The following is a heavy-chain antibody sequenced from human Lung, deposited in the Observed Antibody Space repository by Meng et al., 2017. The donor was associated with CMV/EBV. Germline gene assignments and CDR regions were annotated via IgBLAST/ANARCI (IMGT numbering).Heavy chain of an antibody. D-gene: IGHD6-13*01. V-gene: IGHV1-46*01. CDR1: GYTLTNYY. CDR3: ARDLGYSSSWYFQYYFEG. J-gene: IGHJ4*02. Sequence: SALVTSYASGYTLTNYYIHWVRQAPGQGLEWMGIINPSDNTTIYAQKSQGRVTMTRDTSTSTVYIELSSLRSDDTALYYCARDLGYSSSWYFQYYFEGWGQGTXVTVSS. CDR2: INPSDNTT.